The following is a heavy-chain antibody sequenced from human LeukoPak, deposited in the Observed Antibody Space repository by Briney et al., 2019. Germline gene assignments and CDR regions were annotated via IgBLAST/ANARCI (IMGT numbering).Heavy chain of an antibody. Sequence: SETLSLTCTVSGGSISSSSYYWGWIRQPPGKGLEWIGYIYYSGSTNYNPSLKSRVTISIDTSKNQFSLNLSSVTAADTAVYYCARGYSYGPYYYYYYMDVWGKGTTVTVSS. J-gene: IGHJ6*03. D-gene: IGHD5-18*01. CDR2: IYYSGST. CDR1: GGSISSSSYY. CDR3: ARGYSYGPYYYYYYMDV. V-gene: IGHV4-61*05.